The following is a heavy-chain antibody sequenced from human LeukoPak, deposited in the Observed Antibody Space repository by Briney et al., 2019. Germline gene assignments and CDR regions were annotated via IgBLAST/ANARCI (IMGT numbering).Heavy chain of an antibody. Sequence: GGSLRLSCAASGFTFSSYSLNWVRQAPGKGLEWVSSISSSSSYIYYADSVKGRFTISRDNAKNSLYLQMNSLRAEDTAVYYCARGGSSWDCDYWGQGTLVTVSS. CDR3: ARGGSSWDCDY. J-gene: IGHJ4*02. D-gene: IGHD6-13*01. CDR2: ISSSSSYI. CDR1: GFTFSSYS. V-gene: IGHV3-21*01.